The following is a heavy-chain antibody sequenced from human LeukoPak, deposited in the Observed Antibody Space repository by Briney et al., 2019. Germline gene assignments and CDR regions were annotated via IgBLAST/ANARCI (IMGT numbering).Heavy chain of an antibody. V-gene: IGHV4-30-4*01. D-gene: IGHD3-22*01. CDR1: DGSISSGDYY. CDR3: ARGGDYDSSGSPTPFDY. CDR2: IYSSGNT. J-gene: IGHJ4*02. Sequence: SQTLSLTCTVSDGSISSGDYYWSWIRQPPGKGLEWIGYIYSSGNTYYNPSLKSRVSISVDTSKTQFSLKLSSVTAADTAVYYCARGGDYDSSGSPTPFDYWGQGTLVTVSS.